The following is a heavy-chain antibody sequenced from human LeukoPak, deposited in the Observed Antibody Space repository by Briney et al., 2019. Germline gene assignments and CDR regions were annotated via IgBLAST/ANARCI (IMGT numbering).Heavy chain of an antibody. CDR1: GFTFSSYA. CDR2: ISGSGVST. CDR3: AKSGSGYPPLPIH. D-gene: IGHD5-12*01. V-gene: IGHV3-23*01. Sequence: GGSLRLPCAASGFTFSSYAMSWVRQAPGKGLEWVSGISGSGVSTYYADSVKGRFTISRDNSKNTLYLQMNSLRAEDTAVYYCAKSGSGYPPLPIHWGQGTLVTVSS. J-gene: IGHJ4*02.